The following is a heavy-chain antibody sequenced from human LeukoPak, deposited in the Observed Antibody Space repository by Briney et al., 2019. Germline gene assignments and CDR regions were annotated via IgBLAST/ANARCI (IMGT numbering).Heavy chain of an antibody. D-gene: IGHD3-22*01. Sequence: ETLSLTCPVSGGSISSNSYYWSWIRQPAGKGLEWIGEINHSGSTNYNPSLKSRVTISVDTSKNQFSLKLSSVTAADTAVYYCARRRAMIVVAPFRDWGQGTLVTVSS. CDR1: GGSISSNSYY. CDR2: INHSGST. V-gene: IGHV4-61*10. CDR3: ARRRAMIVVAPFRD. J-gene: IGHJ4*02.